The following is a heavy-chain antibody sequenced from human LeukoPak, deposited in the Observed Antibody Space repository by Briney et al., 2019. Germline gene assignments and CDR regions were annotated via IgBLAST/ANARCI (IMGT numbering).Heavy chain of an antibody. CDR3: ASLKPYGSGYYFDH. V-gene: IGHV4-30-2*01. CDR1: GGSISSGGYY. Sequence: SETLSLTCTVSGGSISSGGYYWSWIRQPPGKGLEWIGYIYHSGSTYYNPSLKSRVTMSVDTSKNQFSLKLSSVTAADTAVYYCASLKPYGSGYYFDHWGQGTLVTVSS. CDR2: IYHSGST. D-gene: IGHD3-10*01. J-gene: IGHJ4*02.